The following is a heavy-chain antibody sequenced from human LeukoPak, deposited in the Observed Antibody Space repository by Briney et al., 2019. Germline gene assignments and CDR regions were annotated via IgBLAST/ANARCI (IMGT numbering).Heavy chain of an antibody. D-gene: IGHD5-18*01. Sequence: SVKVSCKASGGTFTSYAISWVRQAPGQGVEWIGGIIPIFGTANYAQKFQGRVTITTDESTSTAYMELGSLRSEDTAVYYCARGTDTAMVTPFDYWGQGTLVTVSS. J-gene: IGHJ4*02. CDR1: GGTFTSYA. CDR3: ARGTDTAMVTPFDY. V-gene: IGHV1-69*05. CDR2: IIPIFGTA.